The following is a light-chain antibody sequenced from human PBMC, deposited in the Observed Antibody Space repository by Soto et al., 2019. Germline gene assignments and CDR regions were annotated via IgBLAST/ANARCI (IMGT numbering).Light chain of an antibody. CDR1: QDIRYY. J-gene: IGKJ5*01. CDR3: QHYNSFPIT. CDR2: DAS. Sequence: DIQMTQSPSSLSASLGDRVTITCQASQDIRYYLNWYQKKTGQAPKLLIDDASQLETGVPSRFSGSGSGTDFTFTINSLPPEDIGTYYCQHYNSFPITVGQGTRLDIK. V-gene: IGKV1-33*01.